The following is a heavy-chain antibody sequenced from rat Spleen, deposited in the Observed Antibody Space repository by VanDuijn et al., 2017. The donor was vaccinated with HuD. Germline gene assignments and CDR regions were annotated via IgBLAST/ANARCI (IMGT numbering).Heavy chain of an antibody. J-gene: IGHJ2*01. Sequence: EVQLVESGGGLVQPGRSLKLSCAASGFIFSDYNMAWVRQAPKKGLEWVASVTTSDGSTYYRDSVKGRFSISRDNAKNILYLQMDSLRSEDTATYYCARRHYGYTDYFDYWGQGVMVTVSS. CDR1: GFIFSDYN. D-gene: IGHD1-4*01. CDR3: ARRHYGYTDYFDY. CDR2: VTTSDGST. V-gene: IGHV5S23*01.